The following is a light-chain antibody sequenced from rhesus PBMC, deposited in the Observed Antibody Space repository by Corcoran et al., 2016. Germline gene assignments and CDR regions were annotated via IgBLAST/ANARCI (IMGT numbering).Light chain of an antibody. CDR2: EGE. Sequence: DVVMTQTPLSLSVTPGEPASISCRSSQILLATEDGDIYLYWILQKPGQSPQLLFLEGEKRASGGPDKFRGSGAETDFKLTNSRVEAEDVGVYYGMQTLYFPTFGQGTRVEIK. CDR1: QILLATEDGDIY. J-gene: IGKJ1*01. CDR3: MQTLYFPT. V-gene: IGKV2-104*02.